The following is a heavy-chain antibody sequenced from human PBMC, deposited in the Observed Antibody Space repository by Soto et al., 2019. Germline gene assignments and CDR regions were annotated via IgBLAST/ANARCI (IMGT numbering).Heavy chain of an antibody. CDR2: IDPSDSYT. D-gene: IGHD5-18*01. CDR1: GYSFTSYW. CDR3: ARPVDTAMGLHYGMDV. J-gene: IGHJ6*02. Sequence: PGESLKISCKGSGYSFTSYWISWVRQMPGKGLEWMGRIDPSDSYTNYSPSFQGHVTISADKSISTAYLQWSSLKASDTAMYYCARPVDTAMGLHYGMDVWGQGTTVTVSS. V-gene: IGHV5-10-1*01.